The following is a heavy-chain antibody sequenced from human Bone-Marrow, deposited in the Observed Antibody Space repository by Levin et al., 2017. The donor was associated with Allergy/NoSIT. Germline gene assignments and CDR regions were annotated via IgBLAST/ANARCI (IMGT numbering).Heavy chain of an antibody. Sequence: SETLSLTCNVSGVSIDSYSWWTWVRQPPGKGLQWIGEINQRGTASYRSSLRSRVLMSVDRSTNQFSLMVNSVTAADTAVYYCARINQASGFKNWLDPWGPGILVAVS. V-gene: IGHV4-4*02. CDR2: INQRGTA. D-gene: IGHD6-25*01. CDR1: GVSIDSYSW. CDR3: ARINQASGFKNWLDP. J-gene: IGHJ5*02.